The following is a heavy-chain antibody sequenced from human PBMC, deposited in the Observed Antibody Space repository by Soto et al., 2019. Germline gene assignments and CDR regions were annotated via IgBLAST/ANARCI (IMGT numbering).Heavy chain of an antibody. V-gene: IGHV4-39*01. J-gene: IGHJ6*02. D-gene: IGHD3-10*01. CDR1: GGSISSSSYY. CDR3: ARRVNYYGSGSDYYYYGMDV. CDR2: IYYSGST. Sequence: SSETLSLTCTVSGGSISSSSYYWGWIRQPPGKGLEWIGSIYYSGSTYYNPSLKSRVTISVDTSKNQFSLKLSSVTAADTAVYYCARRVNYYGSGSDYYYYGMDVWGQGTTVTVSS.